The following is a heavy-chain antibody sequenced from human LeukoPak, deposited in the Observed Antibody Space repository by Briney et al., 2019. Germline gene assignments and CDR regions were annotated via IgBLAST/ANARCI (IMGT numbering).Heavy chain of an antibody. V-gene: IGHV3-30*18. D-gene: IGHD6-13*01. Sequence: GGSLRLSCAASGFTFSSYGMHWVRQAPGKGLEWVAVISYDGSNKYYADSVKGRFTISRDNSKNTLYLQMNSLRAEDTAVYYCAKGGIAAAGYYFDYWGQGTLVTVSS. J-gene: IGHJ4*02. CDR3: AKGGIAAAGYYFDY. CDR1: GFTFSSYG. CDR2: ISYDGSNK.